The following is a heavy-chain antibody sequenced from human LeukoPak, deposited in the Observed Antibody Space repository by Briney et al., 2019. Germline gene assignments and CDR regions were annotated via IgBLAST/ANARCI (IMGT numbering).Heavy chain of an antibody. D-gene: IGHD6-6*01. Sequence: GGSLRLSCADSGFNFSKYWMSWVRQAPGKGLEWVANIKPDGGDKYYVDSVKGRFTISRDNAKNSVYLQMNSLRAEDTAVYFCARDDPSMIAALHYWGQGTLVTVSS. J-gene: IGHJ4*02. CDR3: ARDDPSMIAALHY. CDR2: IKPDGGDK. V-gene: IGHV3-7*01. CDR1: GFNFSKYW.